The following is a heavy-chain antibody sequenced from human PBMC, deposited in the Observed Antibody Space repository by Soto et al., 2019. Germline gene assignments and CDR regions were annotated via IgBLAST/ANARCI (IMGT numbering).Heavy chain of an antibody. J-gene: IGHJ4*02. CDR1: GGSISSGGYS. CDR3: ARALLGYCSSTSCYTPLFDY. Sequence: SETLSLTCAVSGGSISSGGYSWSWIRQPPGKGLEWIGYIYHSGSTYYNPSLKSRVTISVDRSKNQFSLKLSSVTAADTAVYYCARALLGYCSSTSCYTPLFDYWGQGTLVTV. V-gene: IGHV4-30-2*01. D-gene: IGHD2-2*02. CDR2: IYHSGST.